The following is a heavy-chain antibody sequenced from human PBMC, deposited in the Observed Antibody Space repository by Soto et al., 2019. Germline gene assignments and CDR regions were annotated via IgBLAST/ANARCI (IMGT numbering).Heavy chain of an antibody. D-gene: IGHD6-13*01. J-gene: IGHJ4*02. CDR2: INAGNGNT. V-gene: IGHV1-3*01. Sequence: GASVKVSCKASGYTFTSYAMHWVRQAPGQRLEWMGWINAGNGNTKYSQKFQGRVTITRDTSASTAYMELSSLRSEDTAVYYCARSIAAAPALATHPYYFDYWGQGTLVTVSS. CDR1: GYTFTSYA. CDR3: ARSIAAAPALATHPYYFDY.